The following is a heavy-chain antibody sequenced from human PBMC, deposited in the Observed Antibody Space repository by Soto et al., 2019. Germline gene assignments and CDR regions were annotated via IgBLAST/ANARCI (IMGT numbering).Heavy chain of an antibody. J-gene: IGHJ4*02. CDR2: INAGNGNT. V-gene: IGHV1-3*01. CDR3: ARDDCSSTSCYTYDY. CDR1: GYTFTSYA. D-gene: IGHD2-2*02. Sequence: ASVQVSCKASGYTFTSYAMHWVRQAPGQRLEWMGWINAGNGNTKYSQKFQGRVTITRDTSASTAYMELSSLRSEDTAVYYCARDDCSSTSCYTYDYWGQGTLVTVSS.